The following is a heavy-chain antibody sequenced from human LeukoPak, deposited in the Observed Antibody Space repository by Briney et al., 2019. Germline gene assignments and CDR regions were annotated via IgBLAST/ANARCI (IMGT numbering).Heavy chain of an antibody. CDR3: AREGGPYRPLDY. CDR1: GGSISNTTW. J-gene: IGHJ4*02. CDR2: VNLQGST. V-gene: IGHV4-4*02. Sequence: SGTLSLTCGVSGGSISNTTWWTWVRQPPGKGLEWIGEVNLQGSTNYNPSLKNRVAISVDKSENHISLKLTSVTAADTAVYYCAREGGPYRPLDYSGQGTLVTVAS.